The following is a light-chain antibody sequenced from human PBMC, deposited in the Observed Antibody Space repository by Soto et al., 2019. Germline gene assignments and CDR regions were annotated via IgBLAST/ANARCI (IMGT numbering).Light chain of an antibody. CDR3: QVSDSSSDNRV. CDR2: DDS. Sequence: SYELTQPPSVSVAPGQTARITCRGNNSGSRREYWDWQKPGQAPGLVVHDDSDRPSGIPERLSGSTSGNTATLSTRRVEAADDADDYCQVSDSSSDNRVFGGGTKFTVL. V-gene: IGLV3-21*02. CDR1: NSGSRR. J-gene: IGLJ3*02.